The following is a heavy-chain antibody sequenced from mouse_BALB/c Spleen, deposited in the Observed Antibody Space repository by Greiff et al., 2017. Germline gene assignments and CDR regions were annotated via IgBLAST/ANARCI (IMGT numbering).Heavy chain of an antibody. Sequence: QVQLQQPGAELVRPGASVKLSCKASGYTFTSYWINWVKQRPGQGLEWIGNIYPSDSYTNYNQKFKDKATLTVDKSSSTAYMQLSSPTSEDSAVYYCTRERVYAMDYWGQGTSVTVSS. CDR2: IYPSDSYT. CDR3: TRERVYAMDY. V-gene: IGHV1-69*02. J-gene: IGHJ4*01. CDR1: GYTFTSYW.